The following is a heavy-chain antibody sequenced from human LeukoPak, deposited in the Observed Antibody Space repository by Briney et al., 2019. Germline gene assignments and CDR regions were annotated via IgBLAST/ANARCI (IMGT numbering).Heavy chain of an antibody. CDR3: ARDSSYYDFWTGLGYFDY. V-gene: IGHV4-59*01. J-gene: IGHJ4*02. CDR2: IYYSGST. CDR1: GGSISSYY. D-gene: IGHD3-3*01. Sequence: SETLSLTCTVSGGSISSYYWSWIRQPPGKGLEWIGYIYYSGSTNYNPSLKSRVTISVDTSKNQFSRKLSSVTAADTAVYYCARDSSYYDFWTGLGYFDYWGQGTLVTVSS.